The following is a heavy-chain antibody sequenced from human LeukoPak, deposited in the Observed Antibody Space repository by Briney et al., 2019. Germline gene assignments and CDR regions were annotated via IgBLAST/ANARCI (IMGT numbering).Heavy chain of an antibody. CDR3: ARYSDGGSSDYFDY. J-gene: IGHJ4*02. Sequence: EASVKVSCKASGGTFSSYAISWVRQAPGQGLEWMGRIIPILGIANYAQKFQGRVTITADKSTSTAYMELSSLRPEDTAVYYCARYSDGGSSDYFDYWGQGTLVTVSS. CDR2: IIPILGIA. V-gene: IGHV1-69*04. CDR1: GGTFSSYA. D-gene: IGHD4-23*01.